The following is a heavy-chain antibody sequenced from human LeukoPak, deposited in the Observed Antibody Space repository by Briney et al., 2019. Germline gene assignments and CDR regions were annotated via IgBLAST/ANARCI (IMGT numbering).Heavy chain of an antibody. CDR3: AGAYAHTVTTSYFQH. CDR2: IYYSGST. CDR1: GGSISSYY. V-gene: IGHV4-59*01. D-gene: IGHD4-17*01. Sequence: SETLSLTCTVSGGSISSYYWSWIRQPPGKGLEWIGYIYYSGSTNYNPSLKSRVTISVDTSKNQFSLKLSSVTAADTAVYYCAGAYAHTVTTSYFQHWGQGTLVTVSS. J-gene: IGHJ1*01.